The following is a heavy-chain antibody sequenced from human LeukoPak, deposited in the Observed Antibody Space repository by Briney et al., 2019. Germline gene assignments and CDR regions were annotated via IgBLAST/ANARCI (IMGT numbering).Heavy chain of an antibody. CDR2: ISGSGGRT. CDR3: AKDWDKWIQLWSRYYYYGMDV. Sequence: GGSLRLSCAASGFTFSSYAMSWVRQAPGKGLEWVSAISGSGGRTYYADSVKGRFTISRDNSKNTLYLQMNSLRAEDTAVYYCAKDWDKWIQLWSRYYYYGMDVWGQGTTVTVSS. CDR1: GFTFSSYA. V-gene: IGHV3-23*01. J-gene: IGHJ6*02. D-gene: IGHD5-18*01.